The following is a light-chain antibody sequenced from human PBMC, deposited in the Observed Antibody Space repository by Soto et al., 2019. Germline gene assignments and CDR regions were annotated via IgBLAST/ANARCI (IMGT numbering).Light chain of an antibody. CDR1: RSVSSSD. V-gene: IGKV3-20*01. Sequence: VFAQSQGILSLSPGERATLSCRARRSVSSSDLARNQQKPGQAPRLLIYGASNRATGIPDRFSGSGSGTDFTLTISRLEPEDFAVYYCQQYGSSPQTFSQGTKVDIK. CDR3: QQYGSSPQT. CDR2: GAS. J-gene: IGKJ1*01.